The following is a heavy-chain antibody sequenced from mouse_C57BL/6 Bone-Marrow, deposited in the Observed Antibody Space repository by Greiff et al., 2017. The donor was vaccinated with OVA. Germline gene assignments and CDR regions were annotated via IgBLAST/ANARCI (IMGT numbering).Heavy chain of an antibody. CDR3: AREGTLYYFDY. CDR2: IDPSDSYT. CDR1: GYTFTSYW. J-gene: IGHJ2*01. D-gene: IGHD3-3*01. V-gene: IGHV1-69*01. Sequence: QVQLQQPGAELVMPGASVKLSCKASGYTFTSYWMHWVKQRPGQGLEWIGEIDPSDSYTNYNQKFKGKSTLTVDKSSSTAYMQLSSLTSEDSAVYDCAREGTLYYFDYWGQGTTLTVSS.